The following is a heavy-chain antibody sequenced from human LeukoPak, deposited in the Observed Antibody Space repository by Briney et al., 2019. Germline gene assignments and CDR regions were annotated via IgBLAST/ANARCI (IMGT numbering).Heavy chain of an antibody. Sequence: PGGSLRLSCAASGFTFSSYAMSWVRQAPGKGLEWVSAISGSGGSTYYADSVKGRFTISRDNSKNTLYLQMNSLRAEDTAVYYCAKVMGYCSSTSCSRDVWGKGTTVTVSS. CDR2: ISGSGGST. CDR3: AKVMGYCSSTSCSRDV. V-gene: IGHV3-23*01. CDR1: GFTFSSYA. J-gene: IGHJ6*04. D-gene: IGHD2-2*01.